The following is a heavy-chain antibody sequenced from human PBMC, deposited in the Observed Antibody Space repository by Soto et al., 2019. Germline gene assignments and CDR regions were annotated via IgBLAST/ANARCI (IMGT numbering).Heavy chain of an antibody. CDR3: ARRPLVRGIIPYYFDS. CDR1: GGSINNSSFY. V-gene: IGHV4-39*01. J-gene: IGHJ4*02. Sequence: QLQLQESGPGLVKPSETLSLTCTVSGGSINNSSFYWGWVRQPPGKRLWWIGSIYSSGSAYYNPSLKSRLTISVDTSKNQFSLNLSSVTAADTAVYFCARRPLVRGIIPYYFDSWGQGTLVTVSS. D-gene: IGHD3-10*01. CDR2: IYSSGSA.